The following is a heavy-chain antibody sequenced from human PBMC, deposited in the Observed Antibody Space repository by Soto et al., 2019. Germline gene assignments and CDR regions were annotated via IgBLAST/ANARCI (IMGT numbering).Heavy chain of an antibody. V-gene: IGHV1-69*08. J-gene: IGHJ4*02. D-gene: IGHD4-17*01. CDR2: IIPILGIA. Sequence: QVQLVQSGAEVKKPGSSVKVSCKASGGTFSSYTISWVRQAPGQGLEWMGRIIPILGIANYAQKFQGRVTITADKSTSTAYMELSSLRSEDTAVYYCARDEYGGNSVLDYWGQGTLVTVSS. CDR3: ARDEYGGNSVLDY. CDR1: GGTFSSYT.